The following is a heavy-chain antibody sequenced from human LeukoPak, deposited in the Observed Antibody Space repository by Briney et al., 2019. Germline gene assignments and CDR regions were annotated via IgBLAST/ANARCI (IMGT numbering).Heavy chain of an antibody. V-gene: IGHV4-39*01. Sequence: SEILSLTCTVSGGSISSSSHSWGWIRQPPGKGLEWTGYIYYPGRTYYNPSLESRLTISVDTSKTQFSLELTSVTAADTAIYYCAQSLGSGNWIGNWFDPWGQGTLVT. D-gene: IGHD1-1*01. CDR3: AQSLGSGNWIGNWFDP. CDR2: IYYPGRT. J-gene: IGHJ5*02. CDR1: GGSISSSSHS.